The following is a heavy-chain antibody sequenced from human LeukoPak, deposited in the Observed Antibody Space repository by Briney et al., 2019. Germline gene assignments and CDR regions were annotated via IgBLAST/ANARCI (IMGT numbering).Heavy chain of an antibody. CDR1: GFTVGSTY. CDR3: ARGVLGIIPIDY. Sequence: GGSLRLSCAASGFTVGSTYMAWVRQAPGKGLEWVSFMYSEDNKYYADSVKGRFTISRDNSKNTLYLQMNTLRADDTAVYYCARGVLGIIPIDYWGQGTLVTVSS. D-gene: IGHD3-10*02. V-gene: IGHV3-53*01. CDR2: MYSEDNK. J-gene: IGHJ4*02.